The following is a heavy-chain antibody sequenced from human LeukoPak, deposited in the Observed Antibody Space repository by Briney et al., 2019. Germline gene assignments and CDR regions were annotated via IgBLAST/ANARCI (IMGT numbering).Heavy chain of an antibody. CDR2: INPNSGGT. D-gene: IGHD2-2*01. CDR3: ARTKPPCTSCLLLDY. J-gene: IGHJ4*02. V-gene: IGHV1-2*02. Sequence: ASVKVSCKASGYTFNGYYIHWLRQAPGQGLEWMGWINPNSGGTNYAPKFQGLVTMSSDTSITTDYMELNRLISDDTAVYYCARTKPPCTSCLLLDYWGQGTLVTVSS. CDR1: GYTFNGYY.